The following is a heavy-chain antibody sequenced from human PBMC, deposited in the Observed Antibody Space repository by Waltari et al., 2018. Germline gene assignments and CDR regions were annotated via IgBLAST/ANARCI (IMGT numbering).Heavy chain of an antibody. CDR3: AREQVAFDI. CDR1: GGSSSGYY. Sequence: QVQLQQWGAGLLKPSETLSLTCAVYGGSSSGYYWSWIRQPPGKGLEWIGEINHSGSTNYNPALKSRVTISVDTSMNQFSLKLSSVTAADTAVYYCAREQVAFDIWGQGTMVTVSS. V-gene: IGHV4-34*01. CDR2: INHSGST. J-gene: IGHJ3*02.